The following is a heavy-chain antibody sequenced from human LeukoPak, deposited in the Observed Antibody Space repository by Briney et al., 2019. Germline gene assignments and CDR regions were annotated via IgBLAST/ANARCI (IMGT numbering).Heavy chain of an antibody. D-gene: IGHD3-16*02. J-gene: IGHJ5*02. V-gene: IGHV3-21*01. CDR1: GFTFSSYS. Sequence: GGSLRLSCAASGFTFSSYSMNWVRQAPGKGLEWVSSISSSSSYIYYADSVKGRFTISRDNAKNSLYLQMNSLRAEDTAVYYCARDGPWLYPYNWFDPWGQGTLVTVSS. CDR2: ISSSSSYI. CDR3: ARDGPWLYPYNWFDP.